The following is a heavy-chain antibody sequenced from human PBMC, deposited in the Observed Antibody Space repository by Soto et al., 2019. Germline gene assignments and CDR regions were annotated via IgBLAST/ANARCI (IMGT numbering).Heavy chain of an antibody. CDR1: GGSISSYY. J-gene: IGHJ6*02. Sequence: LSLTCTVSGGSISSYYWSWIRQPPGKGLEWIGYIYYSGSTNYNPSLKSRVTISVDTSKNQFSLKLSSVTAADTAVYYCARGGVGASTNYYYYYGTDVWGQGTTVTVSS. V-gene: IGHV4-59*01. CDR2: IYYSGST. CDR3: ARGGVGASTNYYYYYGTDV. D-gene: IGHD1-26*01.